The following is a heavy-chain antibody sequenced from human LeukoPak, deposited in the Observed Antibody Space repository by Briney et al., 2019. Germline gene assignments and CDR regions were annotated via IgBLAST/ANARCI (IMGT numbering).Heavy chain of an antibody. Sequence: ETGGSLRLSCVASGFSFSSYGMTWVRQAPGKGLEWVSAISGSGGSTYYADSVKGRFTISRDNSKNTLYLQMNSLRAEDTAVYYCANIGEDQVDIWGQGTMVTVSS. CDR2: ISGSGGST. CDR1: GFSFSSYG. V-gene: IGHV3-23*01. CDR3: ANIGEDQVDI. J-gene: IGHJ3*02. D-gene: IGHD3-10*01.